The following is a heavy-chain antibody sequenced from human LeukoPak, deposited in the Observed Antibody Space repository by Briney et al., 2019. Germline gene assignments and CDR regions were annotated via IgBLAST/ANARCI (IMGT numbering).Heavy chain of an antibody. V-gene: IGHV3-48*03. CDR1: GFTFSSYE. CDR3: VKGQSSGWNSWFDP. J-gene: IGHJ5*02. CDR2: ISNSARTI. D-gene: IGHD6-19*01. Sequence: GGSLRLSCAASGFTFSSYEMSWVRQAPGKGLECVSYISNSARTIYYADSVQGRFTISRDNAKNSLYLQMNSLRAEDTAVSYCVKGQSSGWNSWFDPWGQGTLVTVSS.